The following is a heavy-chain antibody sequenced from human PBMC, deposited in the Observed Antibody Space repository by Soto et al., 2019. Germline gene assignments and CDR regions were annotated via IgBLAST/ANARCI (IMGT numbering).Heavy chain of an antibody. CDR3: ARDAYYYDSSDPGAFDI. D-gene: IGHD3-22*01. CDR2: IIPILGTA. CDR1: GGTFSSYA. V-gene: IGHV1-69*01. Sequence: QVQLVQSGAEVKKPGSSVKVSCKASGGTFSSYAISWVRQAPGQGLEWMGGIIPILGTANYAQKFQGRVTITADESTSTAYMELSSLRSEDTAVYYCARDAYYYDSSDPGAFDIWGQGTMVTVSS. J-gene: IGHJ3*02.